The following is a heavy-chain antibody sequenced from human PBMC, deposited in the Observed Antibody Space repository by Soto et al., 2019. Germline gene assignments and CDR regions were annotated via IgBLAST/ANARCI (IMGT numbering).Heavy chain of an antibody. CDR1: GGSFSGYY. V-gene: IGHV4-34*01. CDR3: ARLPDVMVREFYFDS. J-gene: IGHJ4*02. D-gene: IGHD3-10*01. Sequence: PSETLSLTCAVYGGSFSGYYWTWIRQPPGTGLEWIGEINHSGSTNYNPSLKSRVTISVDTSKNQFSLRLTSVTAADTSVYYCARLPDVMVREFYFDSWGQGTLVTVSS. CDR2: INHSGST.